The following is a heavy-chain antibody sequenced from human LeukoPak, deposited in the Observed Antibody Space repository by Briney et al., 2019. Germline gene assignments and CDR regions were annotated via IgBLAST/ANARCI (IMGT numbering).Heavy chain of an antibody. CDR2: INPNSGGT. CDR3: ARDATVGRVRRGTMVRGVTSSDYYYYYMDV. Sequence: ASVKVSCKASGYTFTGYYMHWVRQAPGQGLEWMGWINPNSGGTNYAQKFQGRVTMTRDTSISTAYMELSRLRSDDTAVYYCARDATVGRVRRGTMVRGVTSSDYYYYYMDVWGKGTTVTISS. V-gene: IGHV1-2*02. J-gene: IGHJ6*03. D-gene: IGHD3-10*01. CDR1: GYTFTGYY.